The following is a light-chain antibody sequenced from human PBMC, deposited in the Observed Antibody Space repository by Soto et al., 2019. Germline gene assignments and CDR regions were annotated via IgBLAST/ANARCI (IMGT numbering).Light chain of an antibody. CDR1: QSVSSSY. CDR3: QQSGSSPS. Sequence: EIVLTQSPGTLSLSPGERATLSCRASQSVSSSYLAWYQQKPGQAPRLLIYGASSRDTGIPDRFSGSGSGTDFTLTISRLEPEDFAVYYCQQSGSSPSLGGGTKVEIK. CDR2: GAS. V-gene: IGKV3-20*01. J-gene: IGKJ4*01.